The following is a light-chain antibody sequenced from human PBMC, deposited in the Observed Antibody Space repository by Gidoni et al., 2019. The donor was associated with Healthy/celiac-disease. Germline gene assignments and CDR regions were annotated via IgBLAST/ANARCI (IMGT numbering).Light chain of an antibody. CDR2: KAS. V-gene: IGKV1-5*03. CDR1: QSISSW. J-gene: IGKJ1*01. CDR3: QQCNSYPWT. Sequence: DTHMTQSPSTLSASVGDRVTITCRASQSISSWLDWYQQKPGKAPKLLIYKASSLESGVPSRFSGSGSGTEFTLTISSLQPDEFATYYCQQCNSYPWTFGQGTKVEIK.